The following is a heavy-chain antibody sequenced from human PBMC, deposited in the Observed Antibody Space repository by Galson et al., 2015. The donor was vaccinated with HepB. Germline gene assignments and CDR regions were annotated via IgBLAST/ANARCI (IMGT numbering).Heavy chain of an antibody. CDR3: ASGYSYGFGTVRFMDV. CDR1: GYTFTSYA. J-gene: IGHJ6*02. CDR2: INAGNGNT. D-gene: IGHD5-18*01. V-gene: IGHV1-3*01. Sequence: SVKVSCKASGYTFTSYAMHWVRQAPGQRLEWMGWINAGNGNTKYSQKFQGRVTITRDTSASTAYMELSSLRSEDTAVYYCASGYSYGFGTVRFMDVWGQGTTVTVSS.